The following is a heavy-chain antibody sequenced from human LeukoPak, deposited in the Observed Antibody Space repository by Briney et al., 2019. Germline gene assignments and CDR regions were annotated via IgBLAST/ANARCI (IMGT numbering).Heavy chain of an antibody. V-gene: IGHV3-23*01. J-gene: IGHJ3*02. CDR1: EFTPRSYA. D-gene: IGHD1-1*01. Sequence: GGSLRLSCAASEFTPRSYAMSWVRQTPGKGLEWVSAISESGGRTYYADSVKGRFTISRDNSKNTLYLQMSSLRAEDTAIYYCAKDRAGTTSFDIWGQGTMVTVSS. CDR2: ISESGGRT. CDR3: AKDRAGTTSFDI.